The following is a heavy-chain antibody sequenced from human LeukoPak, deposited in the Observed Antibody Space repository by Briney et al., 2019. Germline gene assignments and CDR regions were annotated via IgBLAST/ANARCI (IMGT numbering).Heavy chain of an antibody. CDR3: ASVVGGYYPPVEGFDI. J-gene: IGHJ3*02. D-gene: IGHD3-3*01. CDR2: INSDGSST. V-gene: IGHV3-74*01. Sequence: GGSLRLSCAASGFTFSSCWMHWVRQAPGKGLVWVSRINSDGSSTSYADSVKGRFTISRDNAKSTLYLQMNSLRAEDTAVYYCASVVGGYYPPVEGFDIWGQGTMVTVSS. CDR1: GFTFSSCW.